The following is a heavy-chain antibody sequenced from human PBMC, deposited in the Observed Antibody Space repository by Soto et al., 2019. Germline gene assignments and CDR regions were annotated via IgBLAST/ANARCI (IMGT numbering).Heavy chain of an antibody. V-gene: IGHV5-51*01. Sequence: HGESLKLSCKGSGYSFTSYWIGWVRQMPGKGLEWMGIIYPGDSDTRYSPSFQGQVTISADKSISTAYLQWSSLKASDTAMYYCARHSIAVAGGDYYYGMDVWGQGTTVTVSS. CDR1: GYSFTSYW. D-gene: IGHD6-19*01. CDR3: ARHSIAVAGGDYYYGMDV. CDR2: IYPGDSDT. J-gene: IGHJ6*02.